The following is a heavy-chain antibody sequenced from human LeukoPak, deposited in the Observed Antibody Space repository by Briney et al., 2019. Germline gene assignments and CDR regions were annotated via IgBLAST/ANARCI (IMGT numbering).Heavy chain of an antibody. CDR2: IGSHGGST. V-gene: IGHV3-64*02. CDR1: GFTFSSYA. CDR3: ARSATWIQLWFLSYFDY. J-gene: IGHJ4*02. Sequence: GGSLRLSCAASGFTFSSYAMHWVRQAPGKGLEYVSAIGSHGGSTYYADSVKCRFTISRDNSKNTLYLQMGSLRAEDMAVNYCARSATWIQLWFLSYFDYWGQGTLVTVSS. D-gene: IGHD5-18*01.